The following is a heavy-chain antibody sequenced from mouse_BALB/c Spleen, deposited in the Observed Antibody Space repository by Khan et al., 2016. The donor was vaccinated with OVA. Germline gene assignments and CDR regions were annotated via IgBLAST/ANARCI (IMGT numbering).Heavy chain of an antibody. J-gene: IGHJ3*01. Sequence: EVELVESGGDLVKPGGSLKLSCAASGFTFSTYGMSWVRQTPEKRLEWVATISTGGTYTYYPDSVKGRFTFSRDNATNTLYLQLSSLKSEDTAIYYCSRLAYYYNSEGFAYWGQGTLVTVSA. CDR2: ISTGGTYT. D-gene: IGHD1-1*01. CDR1: GFTFSTYG. CDR3: SRLAYYYNSEGFAY. V-gene: IGHV5-6*01.